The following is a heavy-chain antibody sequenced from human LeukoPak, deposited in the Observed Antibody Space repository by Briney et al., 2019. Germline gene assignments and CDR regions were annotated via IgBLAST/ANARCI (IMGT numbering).Heavy chain of an antibody. V-gene: IGHV4-59*01. J-gene: IGHJ5*02. D-gene: IGHD2-21*01. CDR1: GGSISSYY. CDR2: IYYSGST. CDR3: ARSPRPVIAIPMVWFDP. Sequence: SETLSLTCTVSGGSISSYYWSWIRQPPGKGLEWIGYIYYSGSTNYNPSLKSRVTISVDTSKNQFSLKLSSVTAADMAVYYCARSPRPVIAIPMVWFDPWGQGTLVTVSS.